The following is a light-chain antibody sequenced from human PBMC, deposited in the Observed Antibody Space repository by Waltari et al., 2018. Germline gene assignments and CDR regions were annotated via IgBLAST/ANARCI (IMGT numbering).Light chain of an antibody. CDR1: HSVLSSPNKKNY. Sequence: IVITQSSASLAVSLGERATIHFKSSHSVLSSPNKKNYLAWYQQKPGQPPNLLIYWASTRESGVPDRFSGSGSETNFTLTISSLQAEDVAVYYCQQHYTAPVTFGQGTKLEI. CDR2: WAS. CDR3: QQHYTAPVT. V-gene: IGKV4-1*01. J-gene: IGKJ2*01.